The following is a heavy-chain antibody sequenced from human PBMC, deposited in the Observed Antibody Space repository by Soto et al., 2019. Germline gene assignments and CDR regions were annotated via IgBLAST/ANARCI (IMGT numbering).Heavy chain of an antibody. CDR1: GFTFSSYA. CDR3: ARKSSIDSSGYFDY. Sequence: PGGSLRLSCAASGFTFSSYAMHWVRQAPGKGLEWVAVISYDGSNKYYADSVKGRFTISRDNSKNTLYLQMNSLRAEDTAVYYCARKSSIDSSGYFDYWGQGTLVTVSS. CDR2: ISYDGSNK. D-gene: IGHD6-19*01. J-gene: IGHJ4*02. V-gene: IGHV3-30-3*01.